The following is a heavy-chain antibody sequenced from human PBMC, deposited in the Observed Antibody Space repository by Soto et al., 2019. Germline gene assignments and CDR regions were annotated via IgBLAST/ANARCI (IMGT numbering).Heavy chain of an antibody. Sequence: KPSETLSLTCSVSGGSINTNNYYWGWIRQSPGQVLEWIGNIYYNGHANYNPSLKGRVTISQDMSKNQFFLKLTSMTAADTAIYYCATIMVPASRHFDFDYWGQGTLVTVSS. J-gene: IGHJ4*02. CDR2: IYYNGHA. V-gene: IGHV4-39*01. CDR1: GGSINTNNYY. CDR3: ATIMVPASRHFDFDY. D-gene: IGHD2-21*02.